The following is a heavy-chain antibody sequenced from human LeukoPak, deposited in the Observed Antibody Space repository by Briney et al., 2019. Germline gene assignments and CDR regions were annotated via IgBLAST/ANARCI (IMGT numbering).Heavy chain of an antibody. CDR2: IFPDDSDT. CDR1: GHSFTSYW. Sequence: GESLKISCKGSGHSFTSYWIGWVRQMPGKGLVWVGIIFPDDSDTKYSPSFQGRVTISADKSISTAYLQWSSLKASDTAIYYCVKRLTGRYSFDYWGQGTLVTVSS. J-gene: IGHJ4*02. D-gene: IGHD1-20*01. CDR3: VKRLTGRYSFDY. V-gene: IGHV5-51*01.